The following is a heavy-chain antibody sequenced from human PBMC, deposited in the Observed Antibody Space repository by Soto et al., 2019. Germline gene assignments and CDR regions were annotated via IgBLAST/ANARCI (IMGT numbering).Heavy chain of an antibody. D-gene: IGHD3-16*01. J-gene: IGHJ3*02. V-gene: IGHV4-59*01. Sequence: SETLSLTCSVSCGSISTYYWSWIRQAPGKRLEWLGYIFHSGATNYNPSLESRVTISVDTSKSQLSLRLTSVTAADTGVYYCARALMGSFDAFDIWGQGTTVTVSS. CDR2: IFHSGAT. CDR3: ARALMGSFDAFDI. CDR1: CGSISTYY.